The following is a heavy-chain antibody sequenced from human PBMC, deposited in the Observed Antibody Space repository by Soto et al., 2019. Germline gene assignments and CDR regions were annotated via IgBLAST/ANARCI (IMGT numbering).Heavy chain of an antibody. Sequence: PSETLSLTCTVSGGSISSYYWSWIRQPPGKGLEWIGYIYYSGSTNYNPSPKSRVTISVDTSKNQFSLKLSSVTAADTAVYYCASQPTATGFDPWGQGTLVAVSS. CDR2: IYYSGST. J-gene: IGHJ5*02. CDR1: GGSISSYY. V-gene: IGHV4-59*08. CDR3: ASQPTATGFDP. D-gene: IGHD2-15*01.